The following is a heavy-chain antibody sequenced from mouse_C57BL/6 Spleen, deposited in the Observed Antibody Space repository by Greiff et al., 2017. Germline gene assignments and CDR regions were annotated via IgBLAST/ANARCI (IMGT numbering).Heavy chain of an antibody. J-gene: IGHJ4*01. CDR1: GYTFTGYW. CDR3: ARSVYDYDDAMDY. CDR2: LLPGSGST. V-gene: IGHV1-9*01. D-gene: IGHD2-4*01. Sequence: QVQLQQSGAELMKPGASVKLSCKATGYTFTGYWIEWVQQRPGHGLGWIGELLPGSGSTNYNEKFKGKATFTADKSSNTAYMQLSSLTTEDSAIYYCARSVYDYDDAMDYWGQGTSVTVSS.